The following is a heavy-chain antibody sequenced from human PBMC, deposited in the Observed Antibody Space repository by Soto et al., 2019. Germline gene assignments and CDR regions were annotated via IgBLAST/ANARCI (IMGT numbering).Heavy chain of an antibody. CDR1: GYTLTELS. D-gene: IGHD2-15*01. V-gene: IGHV1-24*01. Sequence: ASVKVSCKVSGYTLTELSMHWVRQAPGKGLEWMGGFDPEDGETIYAQKFQGRVTMTEDTSTDTAYMELSSLRSEDTAVYYCATPAMGYCSGGSCYSNYYFDYWGQGTLVTVSS. CDR2: FDPEDGET. J-gene: IGHJ4*02. CDR3: ATPAMGYCSGGSCYSNYYFDY.